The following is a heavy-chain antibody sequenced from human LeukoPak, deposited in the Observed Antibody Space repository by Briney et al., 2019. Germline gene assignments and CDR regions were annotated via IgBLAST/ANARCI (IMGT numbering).Heavy chain of an antibody. CDR3: ARVLAYYYGSGSYPDNCFDP. J-gene: IGHJ5*02. Sequence: SETLSLTCIVSGGSISSYYWSWIRQPPGKGLEWIGYIYYSGSTNYTHYLKSRVTISVDTSKHHFSMKLSSVTAADTAVYYCARVLAYYYGSGSYPDNCFDPWGKGTLVTVPS. D-gene: IGHD3-10*01. V-gene: IGHV4-59*01. CDR2: IYYSGST. CDR1: GGSISSYY.